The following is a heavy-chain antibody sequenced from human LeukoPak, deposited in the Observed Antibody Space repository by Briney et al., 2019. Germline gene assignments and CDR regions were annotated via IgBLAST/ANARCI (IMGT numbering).Heavy chain of an antibody. Sequence: PGGSLRLSCVASGFSFSTYSMNWVRQAPGKGLEWVSSVTGSGTTKYYADSVKGRFTISRDNAKNTLYLQMNNLRAEDTAVYYCARDRGYAFDIWGQGTMVTVSS. D-gene: IGHD5-12*01. V-gene: IGHV3-21*01. CDR1: GFSFSTYS. J-gene: IGHJ3*02. CDR2: VTGSGTTK. CDR3: ARDRGYAFDI.